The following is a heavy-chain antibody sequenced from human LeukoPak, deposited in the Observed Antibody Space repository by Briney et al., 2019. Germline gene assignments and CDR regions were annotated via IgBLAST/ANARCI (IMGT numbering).Heavy chain of an antibody. CDR2: IIPTFGTA. J-gene: IGHJ4*02. CDR3: ARRPGGSYRYFDY. CDR1: GGTFSSYA. D-gene: IGHD1-26*01. V-gene: IGHV1-69*13. Sequence: SVKVSCKASGGTFSSYAISWVRQAPGQGLEWMGGIIPTFGTANYAQKFQGRVTITADESTSTAYMELSSLRSEDTAVYYCARRPGGSYRYFDYWGQGTLVTVSS.